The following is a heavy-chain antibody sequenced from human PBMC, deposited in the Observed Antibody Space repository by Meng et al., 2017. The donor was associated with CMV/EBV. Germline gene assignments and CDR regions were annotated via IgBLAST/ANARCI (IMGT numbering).Heavy chain of an antibody. CDR2: ISYDGSIK. V-gene: IGHV3-30-3*01. CDR3: ARAPPPYCSSTSSCDNWFDP. CDR1: FCVSA. D-gene: IGHD2-2*01. J-gene: IGHJ5*02. Sequence: FCVSAMCLVRPPPGKWPAWVPVISYDGSIKSSAASVPGRFPISRDHSKISLYLQLNSRRAEDTAVYYCARAPPPYCSSTSSCDNWFDPWGQGTLVTVSS.